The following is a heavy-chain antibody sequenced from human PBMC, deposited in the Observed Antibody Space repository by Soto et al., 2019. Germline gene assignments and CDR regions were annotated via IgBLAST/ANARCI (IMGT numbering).Heavy chain of an antibody. D-gene: IGHD5-18*01. J-gene: IGHJ6*02. CDR1: GFTFSSYG. CDR3: AKSLKPVDTAMVVNYYYGMDV. V-gene: IGHV3-30*18. CDR2: ISYDGSNK. Sequence: GGSLRLSCAASGFTFSSYGMHWVRQAPGKGLEWVAVISYDGSNKYYADSVKGRFTISRDNSKNTLYLQMNSLRAEDTAVYYCAKSLKPVDTAMVVNYYYGMDVWGQGTTVTVSS.